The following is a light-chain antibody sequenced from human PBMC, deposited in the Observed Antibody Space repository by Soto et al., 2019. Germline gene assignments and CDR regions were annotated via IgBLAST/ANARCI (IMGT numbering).Light chain of an antibody. V-gene: IGKV1-5*01. CDR3: QQFYSYPWT. CDR2: DAS. CDR1: QCIRSW. Sequence: DIQITQSPSTLSASVGDIVTMTSRASQCIRSWLAWYHEKPGNAPQLLIFDASVLGRGVPSRISGRGSGTEFSLTTSSLQPDDSVTYYCQQFYSYPWTFVHGTKVKIK. J-gene: IGKJ1*01.